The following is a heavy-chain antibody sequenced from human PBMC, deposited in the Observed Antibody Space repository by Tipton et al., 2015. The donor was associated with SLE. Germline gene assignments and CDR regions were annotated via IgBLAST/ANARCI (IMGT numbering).Heavy chain of an antibody. CDR2: ISSSGSTI. V-gene: IGHV3-48*03. D-gene: IGHD6-19*01. Sequence: SLRLSCAASGFTFSSYEMNWVRQAPGKGLEWVSYISSSGSTIYYADSVKGRFTISRDNAKNSLYLQMNSLRAEDTALYYCAGAVAQGAFDIWGQGTMVTVSS. J-gene: IGHJ3*02. CDR1: GFTFSSYE. CDR3: AGAVAQGAFDI.